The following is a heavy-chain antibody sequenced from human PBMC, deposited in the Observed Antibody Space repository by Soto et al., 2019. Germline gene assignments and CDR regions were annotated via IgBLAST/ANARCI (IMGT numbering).Heavy chain of an antibody. V-gene: IGHV4-31*03. Sequence: SETLSLTCSVSGAALNSGNYHWSWIRQVPGKGLEWIGHIYVTGAVDYNPSLRDRITISQDTSERQFSLNLRLVTAADTAVYYCARLRIATNNYKWFDPWGQGTLVTVSS. D-gene: IGHD2-21*01. J-gene: IGHJ5*02. CDR3: ARLRIATNNYKWFDP. CDR2: IYVTGAV. CDR1: GAALNSGNYH.